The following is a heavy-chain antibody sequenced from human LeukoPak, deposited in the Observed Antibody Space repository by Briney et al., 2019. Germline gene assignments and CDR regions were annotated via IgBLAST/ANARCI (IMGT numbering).Heavy chain of an antibody. D-gene: IGHD2-2*01. V-gene: IGHV1-2*06. CDR2: INPNSGGT. CDR3: ATLENIVVVPAGWFDP. Sequence: ASVKVSCKASGYTFTGYYMHWVRQAPGQGLEWMGRINPNSGGTNYAQKFQGRVTMTRDTSISTAYMELSRLRSDDTAVYYCATLENIVVVPAGWFDPWRQGTLVTVSS. J-gene: IGHJ5*02. CDR1: GYTFTGYY.